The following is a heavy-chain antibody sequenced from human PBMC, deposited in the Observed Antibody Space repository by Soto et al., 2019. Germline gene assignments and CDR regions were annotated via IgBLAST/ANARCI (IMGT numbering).Heavy chain of an antibody. V-gene: IGHV1-3*04. CDR1: GYAFNNYA. CDR3: ARDKDSSHLQVVYWFDP. J-gene: IGHJ5*02. D-gene: IGHD6-6*01. CDR2: INTGNGNT. Sequence: ASVKVSCKAYGYAFNNYAMHWVRQAPGQRLEWMGWINTGNGNTKYSQKFQGRVTITRDTSATSASTVYMEVSSLRSEDTAVYYCARDKDSSHLQVVYWFDPWGQGTLVTVSS.